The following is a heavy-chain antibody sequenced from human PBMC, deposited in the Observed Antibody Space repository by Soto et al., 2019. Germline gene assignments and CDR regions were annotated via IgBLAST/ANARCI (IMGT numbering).Heavy chain of an antibody. CDR2: VNPSGGST. Sequence: ASVKVCCKASGYIFTAYSMHWVRQAPGQGLEWMGVVNPSGGSTNYAQKFQGRITMTRDTSTSTVYMDLSSLTSEDTAVYYCAREENCSDGICYPEHFPRSGQGTLVIVSS. CDR3: AREENCSDGICYPEHFPR. CDR1: GYIFTAYS. J-gene: IGHJ1*01. V-gene: IGHV1-46*01. D-gene: IGHD2-15*01.